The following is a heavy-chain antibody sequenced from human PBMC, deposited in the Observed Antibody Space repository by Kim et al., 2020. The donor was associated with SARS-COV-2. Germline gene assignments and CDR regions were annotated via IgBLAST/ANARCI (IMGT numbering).Heavy chain of an antibody. J-gene: IGHJ4*02. CDR3: ARLMATVVTPVAY. Sequence: YSPSFQGQVTISADKSISTAYLQWSSLKASDTAMYYCARLMATVVTPVAYWGQGTLVTVSS. D-gene: IGHD4-17*01. V-gene: IGHV5-51*01.